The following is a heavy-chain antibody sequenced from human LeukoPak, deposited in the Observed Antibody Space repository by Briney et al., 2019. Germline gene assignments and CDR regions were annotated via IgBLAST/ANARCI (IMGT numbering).Heavy chain of an antibody. CDR1: GYTFTGYY. CDR2: INPNSGGT. J-gene: IGHJ3*02. V-gene: IGHV1-2*02. D-gene: IGHD5-18*01. CDR3: ARAENGYSYGYGDAFDI. Sequence: ASVTVSCKASGYTFTGYYMHWVRQAPGQGLEWMGWINPNSGGTNYAQKFQGRVTMTRDTSISTAYMELSRLRSDDTAVYYCARAENGYSYGYGDAFDIWGQGTMVTVSS.